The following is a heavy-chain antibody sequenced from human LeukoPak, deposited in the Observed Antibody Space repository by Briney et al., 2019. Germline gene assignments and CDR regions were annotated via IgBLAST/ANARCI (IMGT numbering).Heavy chain of an antibody. CDR1: GFTFSSYG. V-gene: IGHV3-30*18. CDR3: AKDRSSGPHYYYGMDV. J-gene: IGHJ6*02. Sequence: GGSLRLSCAASGFTFSSYGIHWVRQSPGKGLEWVAVVSYLGDDQFYAESVKGRFTISRDNSKKTVFLQMNSLRCQDTTSYYCAKDRSSGPHYYYGMDVWGRGTTVIVSS. D-gene: IGHD3-22*01. CDR2: VSYLGDDQ.